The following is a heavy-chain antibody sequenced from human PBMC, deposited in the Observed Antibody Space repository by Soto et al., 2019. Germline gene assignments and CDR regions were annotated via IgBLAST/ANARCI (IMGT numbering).Heavy chain of an antibody. V-gene: IGHV1-69*13. J-gene: IGHJ6*02. CDR1: GGTFSSYA. CDR2: IIPIFGTA. Sequence: SVKLACKASGGTFSSYAISWVRQAPGHGLEWMGGIIPIFGTANYAQKFQGRVTITADESTSTAYMELSSLRSEDTAVYYCARDRVAAGIYYYGMDVWGQGTTVTVSS. CDR3: ARDRVAAGIYYYGMDV. D-gene: IGHD6-13*01.